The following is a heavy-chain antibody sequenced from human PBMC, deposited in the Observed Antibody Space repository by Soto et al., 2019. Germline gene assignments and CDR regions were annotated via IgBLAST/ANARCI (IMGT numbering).Heavy chain of an antibody. CDR3: ARDSMVRGVIILFDY. CDR1: GFTFSSYS. V-gene: IGHV3-21*01. CDR2: ISISSSYI. D-gene: IGHD3-10*01. Sequence: GGSLRLSCAASGFTFSSYSMNWVRQAPGKGLEWVSSISISSSYIYYTDSVKGRFTISRDNAKNSLYLQMNSLRAEDTAVYYFARDSMVRGVIILFDYWGQGTLVTVSS. J-gene: IGHJ4*02.